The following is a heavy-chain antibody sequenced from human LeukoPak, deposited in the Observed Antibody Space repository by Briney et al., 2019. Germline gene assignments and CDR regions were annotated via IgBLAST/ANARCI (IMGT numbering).Heavy chain of an antibody. CDR2: VYYSGNT. Sequence: SETLSPTCTVSGGSISSSNYYWAWIRQPPGEGLEWIGSVYYSGNTYYNPSLKIGVTISVDTSKSQFSLKLTSLTAADTAVYYCARRSLKYNFFDPWGQGTLVTVSS. CDR3: ARRSLKYNFFDP. V-gene: IGHV4-39*01. CDR1: GGSISSSNYY. J-gene: IGHJ5*02. D-gene: IGHD3-9*01.